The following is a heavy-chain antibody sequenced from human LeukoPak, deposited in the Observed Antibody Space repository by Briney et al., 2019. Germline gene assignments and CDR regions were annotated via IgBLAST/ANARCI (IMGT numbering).Heavy chain of an antibody. D-gene: IGHD6-6*01. V-gene: IGHV3-74*01. CDR2: IKSDGST. J-gene: IGHJ4*02. Sequence: GGSLRLSCAASGFTFSTYWMNWVRQAPGKGLVWVSRIKSDGSTIYADSVKGRFTISRDNAKNTLYLQMNSLRAEDTAVYYCTRGGAARPDYWGQGTLVTVSS. CDR1: GFTFSTYW. CDR3: TRGGAARPDY.